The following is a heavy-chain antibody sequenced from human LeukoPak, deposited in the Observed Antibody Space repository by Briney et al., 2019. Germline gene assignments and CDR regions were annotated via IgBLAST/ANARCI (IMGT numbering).Heavy chain of an antibody. V-gene: IGHV3-21*01. Sequence: PGGSLRLSCAASGFTFSSYSMNWVRQAPGKGLEWVSSISSSSSYIYYADSVKGRFTISRDNAKNSLYLEVNSLRVEGTAVYYCATASGTYTITYWGQGTLVTVPS. D-gene: IGHD3-16*01. CDR3: ATASGTYTITY. CDR2: ISSSSSYI. J-gene: IGHJ4*02. CDR1: GFTFSSYS.